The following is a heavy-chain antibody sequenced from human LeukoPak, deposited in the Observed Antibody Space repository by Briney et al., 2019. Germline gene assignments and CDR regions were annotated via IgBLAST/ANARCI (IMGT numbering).Heavy chain of an antibody. CDR1: GYTFTSYD. J-gene: IGHJ6*02. D-gene: IGHD2-2*01. CDR3: ARKTRSVVVVPAATTGYYGMDV. V-gene: IGHV1-2*06. CDR2: INPNSGGT. Sequence: ASVKVSCKASGYTFTSYDINWVRQATGQGLEWMGRINPNSGGTNYAQKFQGRVTMTRDTSISTAYMELSRLRSDDTAVYYCARKTRSVVVVPAATTGYYGMDVWGQGTTVTVSS.